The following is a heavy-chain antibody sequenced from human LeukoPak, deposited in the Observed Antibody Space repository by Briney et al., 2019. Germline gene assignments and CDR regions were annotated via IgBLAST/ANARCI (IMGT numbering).Heavy chain of an antibody. CDR2: ISGSGGST. D-gene: IGHD2-2*01. CDR1: GFTFSNYW. Sequence: GGSLRLSCAASGFTFSNYWMTWVRQAPGKGLEWVSAISGSGGSTYYADSVKGRFTISRDNSKNTLYLQMNSLRAEDTAVYYCAKRYCSSTSCYRLDAFDIWGQGTMVTVSS. V-gene: IGHV3-23*01. J-gene: IGHJ3*02. CDR3: AKRYCSSTSCYRLDAFDI.